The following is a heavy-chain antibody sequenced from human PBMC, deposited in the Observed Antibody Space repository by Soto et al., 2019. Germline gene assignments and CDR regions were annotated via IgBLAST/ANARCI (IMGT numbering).Heavy chain of an antibody. CDR2: IYYSGST. Sequence: SETLSLTCTVSGGSISSGDYYWSWIRQPPGKGLEWIGYIYYSGSTYYNPSLKSRVTISVDTSKNQFSLKLSSVTAADTAVYYCARTPPPLRFLEWLRGAYYGMDGWGQGTTVTVSS. D-gene: IGHD3-3*01. V-gene: IGHV4-30-4*01. J-gene: IGHJ6*02. CDR3: ARTPPPLRFLEWLRGAYYGMDG. CDR1: GGSISSGDYY.